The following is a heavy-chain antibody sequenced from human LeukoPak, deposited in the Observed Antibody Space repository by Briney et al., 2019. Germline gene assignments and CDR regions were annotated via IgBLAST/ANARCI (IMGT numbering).Heavy chain of an antibody. CDR2: INHSGST. D-gene: IGHD3-10*01. J-gene: IGHJ4*02. V-gene: IGHV4-34*01. CDR1: GGSFSGYY. CDR3: ARAPLARGRFDY. Sequence: PSETLSLTCAVYGGSFSGYYWSWIRQPPGKVLEWIGEINHSGSTNYNPSLKSRVTISVDKSKNQFSLKLSSVNAADTAVYYCARAPLARGRFDYWGQGTLVTVSS.